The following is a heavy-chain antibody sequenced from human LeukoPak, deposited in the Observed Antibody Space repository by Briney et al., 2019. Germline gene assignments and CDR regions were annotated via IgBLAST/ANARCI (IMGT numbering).Heavy chain of an antibody. CDR1: GFTFSSYG. CDR2: ISYDGSNK. Sequence: PGGSLRLSCAASGFTFSSYGMHWVRQAPGKGLEWVAVISYDGSNKYYADSVKGRFTISRDNSKNTLYLQMNSLRAEDTAVYYCAKGQRYFDWYLFDYWGQGTLVTVSS. D-gene: IGHD3-9*01. J-gene: IGHJ4*02. CDR3: AKGQRYFDWYLFDY. V-gene: IGHV3-30*18.